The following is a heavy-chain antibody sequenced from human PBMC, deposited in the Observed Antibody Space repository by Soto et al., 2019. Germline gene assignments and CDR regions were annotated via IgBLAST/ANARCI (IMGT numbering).Heavy chain of an antibody. CDR2: INAGNGNT. CDR1: GYTFTSYA. D-gene: IGHD3-3*01. Sequence: QVQLVQSGAEVKKPGASVKVTCKASGYTFTSYAIHWVRQSPGQRLEWMGWINAGNGNTKYSQQFQGRVTITRDTSASTAYMELSSLRSQDTAVYYCARVLGVAKGDYWGQGTLVTVSS. CDR3: ARVLGVAKGDY. V-gene: IGHV1-3*01. J-gene: IGHJ4*02.